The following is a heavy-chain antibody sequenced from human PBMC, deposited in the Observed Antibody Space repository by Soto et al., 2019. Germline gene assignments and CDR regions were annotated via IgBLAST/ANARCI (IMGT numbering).Heavy chain of an antibody. V-gene: IGHV3-21*01. CDR3: ARDLMGELSPFDY. CDR1: GFTFSSYS. Sequence: GGSLRLSCAASGFTFSSYSMNWVRQAPGKGLEWVSSISSSSSYIYYADSVKGRFTISRDNATNSLYLQMNSLRAEDTAVYYGARDLMGELSPFDYWGQGTLVTVSS. D-gene: IGHD1-26*01. J-gene: IGHJ4*02. CDR2: ISSSSSYI.